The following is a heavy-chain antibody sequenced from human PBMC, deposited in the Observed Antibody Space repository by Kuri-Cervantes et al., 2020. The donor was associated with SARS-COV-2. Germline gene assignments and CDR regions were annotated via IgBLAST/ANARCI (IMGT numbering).Heavy chain of an antibody. CDR2: IKQDGSEK. J-gene: IGHJ6*03. V-gene: IGHV3-7*01. CDR1: GFTFSSYW. CDR3: ARDPAAGLYYYYMDV. Sequence: GGSLSLSCAASGFTFSSYWMSWVRQAPGKGLEWVANIKQDGSEKYYVDSVKGRFTISRDNAKNSLYLQMNGLRAEDTAVYYCARDPAAGLYYYYMDVWGKGTTVTVSS. D-gene: IGHD6-13*01.